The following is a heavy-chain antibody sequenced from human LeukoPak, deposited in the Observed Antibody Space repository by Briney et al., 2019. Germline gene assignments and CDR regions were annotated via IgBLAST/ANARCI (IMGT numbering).Heavy chain of an antibody. CDR2: FDPEDGET. V-gene: IGHV1-24*01. Sequence: ASVKVSCTVSGYTLTELSMHWVRQAPGKGLEWMGGFDPEDGETIYAQKFQGRVTMTEDTSTDTAYMELSSLRSEDTAVYYCATSTLLDSSRGDYWGQGTLVTVSS. D-gene: IGHD3-22*01. CDR3: ATSTLLDSSRGDY. CDR1: GYTLTELS. J-gene: IGHJ4*02.